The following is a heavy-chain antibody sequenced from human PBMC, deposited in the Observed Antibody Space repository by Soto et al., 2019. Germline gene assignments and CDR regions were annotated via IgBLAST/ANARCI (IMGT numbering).Heavy chain of an antibody. CDR2: IRSKAYGGTT. CDR3: TRVVGRGSFGMDV. D-gene: IGHD2-21*01. CDR1: GFTFGDYA. Sequence: EVQLVESGGGLVKPGRSLRLSCTASGFTFGDYAMSWFRQAPGKGLEWVGFIRSKAYGGTTEYAASVKGRFTISRDDSKSIAYLQMNSLKTEDTAVYYCTRVVGRGSFGMDVWGQGTTVTVSS. V-gene: IGHV3-49*05. J-gene: IGHJ6*02.